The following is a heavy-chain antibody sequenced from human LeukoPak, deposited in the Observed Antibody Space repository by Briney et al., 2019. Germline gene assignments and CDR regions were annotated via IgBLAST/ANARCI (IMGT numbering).Heavy chain of an antibody. CDR1: GFTVSSNY. D-gene: IGHD4-17*01. V-gene: IGHV3-66*01. CDR2: IYSGGST. CDR3: ARVDYGDSGFDY. Sequence: GGSLRLSCAASGFTVSSNYMSWVRQAPGKGLEWVSVIYSGGSTYYADSVKGRFTISRDNSKSTLYLQMNSLRAEDTAVYYCARVDYGDSGFDYWGQGTLVTVSS. J-gene: IGHJ4*02.